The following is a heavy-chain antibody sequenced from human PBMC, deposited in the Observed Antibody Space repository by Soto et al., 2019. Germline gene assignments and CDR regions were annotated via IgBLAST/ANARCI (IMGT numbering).Heavy chain of an antibody. J-gene: IGHJ6*02. D-gene: IGHD3-9*01. V-gene: IGHV4-39*01. Sequence: QLQLQESGPGLVKPSETLSLTCTVSGGSISSISYYWGLIRQPPGKGLEWIGSIYYSGSTYYNPSLKSRVTISVDTSKNRLSRKLSAVTAEDTGVYYCANGELEEDDILTGYPTAHYDGMDVWGQGTTVTVSS. CDR3: ANGELEEDDILTGYPTAHYDGMDV. CDR2: IYYSGST. CDR1: GGSISSISYY.